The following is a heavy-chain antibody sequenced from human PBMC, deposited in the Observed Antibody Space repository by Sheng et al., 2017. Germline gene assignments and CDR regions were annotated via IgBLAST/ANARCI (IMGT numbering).Heavy chain of an antibody. CDR2: IKSDGSAT. Sequence: EVQLVESGGGLIHPGGSLRLSCSASGFTFSSYWMHWVRQDPGKGLLWVSRIKSDGSATTYADSVKGRFTISRDNAKNTLYLQMNSLRAEDTAVYYCASDDDYGGYSAFDYWGQGTLVTVSS. J-gene: IGHJ4*02. CDR1: GFTFSSYW. V-gene: IGHV3-74*01. CDR3: ASDDDYGGYSAFDY. D-gene: IGHD4-17*01.